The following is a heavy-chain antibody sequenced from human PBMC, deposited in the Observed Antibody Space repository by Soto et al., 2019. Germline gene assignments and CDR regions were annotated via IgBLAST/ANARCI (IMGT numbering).Heavy chain of an antibody. CDR1: GFTFSSYA. J-gene: IGHJ6*02. CDR3: ATDGPRPADYDFWSGYYNYYYGMDV. Sequence: GGSLRLSCAASGFTFSSYAMHWVRQAPGKGLEWVAVISYDGINKYYADSVKGRFTISRDNAKNSLYLQMNSLRAEDTAVYYCATDGPRPADYDFWSGYYNYYYGMDVWGQGPTVTV. D-gene: IGHD3-3*01. V-gene: IGHV3-30*07. CDR2: ISYDGINK.